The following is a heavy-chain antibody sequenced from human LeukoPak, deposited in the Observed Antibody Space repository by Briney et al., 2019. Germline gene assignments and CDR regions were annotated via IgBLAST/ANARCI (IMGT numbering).Heavy chain of an antibody. J-gene: IGHJ3*02. CDR3: ARPSPSYTMVRGYAFDI. CDR1: GGSISSSSYY. Sequence: SETLSLTCTVSGGSISSSSYYWGWIRQPPGKGLEWIGSIYYSGSTYYNPSLKSRVTISVDTSKNQFSLKLSSVTAADTAVYYCARPSPSYTMVRGYAFDIWGQGTMVTVSS. CDR2: IYYSGST. V-gene: IGHV4-39*01. D-gene: IGHD3-10*01.